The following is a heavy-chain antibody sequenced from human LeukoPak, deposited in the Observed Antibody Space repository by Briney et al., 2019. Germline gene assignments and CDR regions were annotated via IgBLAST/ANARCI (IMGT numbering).Heavy chain of an antibody. J-gene: IGHJ4*02. D-gene: IGHD3-10*01. CDR2: IYYSGST. Sequence: SQTLSLTCTVSGGSISSGDYYWSWIRQPPGKGLEWIGYIYYSGSTYYNPSLKSRVTISVDTSKNQFSLKLSSVTAADTAVYYCARSVYGSGSYYRHWGQGTLVTVSS. CDR1: GGSISSGDYY. V-gene: IGHV4-30-4*01. CDR3: ARSVYGSGSYYRH.